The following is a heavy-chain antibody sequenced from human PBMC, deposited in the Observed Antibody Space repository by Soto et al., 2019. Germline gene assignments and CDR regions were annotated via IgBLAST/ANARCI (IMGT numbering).Heavy chain of an antibody. D-gene: IGHD3-16*01. CDR1: GFTFGSYW. Sequence: GVSLRLSCAASGFTFGSYWMHWVRQAPGKGLVWVSRISPDGTSTSNADSVKGRFTISRDNTKNTLHLQMDSLRVEDTAVYYCARDGGGLAHWGQGTLVTVSS. J-gene: IGHJ4*02. V-gene: IGHV3-74*01. CDR3: ARDGGGLAH. CDR2: ISPDGTST.